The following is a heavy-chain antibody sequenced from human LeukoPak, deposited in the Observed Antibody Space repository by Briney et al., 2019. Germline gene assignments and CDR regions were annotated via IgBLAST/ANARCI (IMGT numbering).Heavy chain of an antibody. Sequence: GGSLRLSCTASGFTFSSYSMNWVRQAPGKGLEWVSSISSSSSYIYYADSVKGRFTISRDNAKNFLYLQMNSLRVEDMALYYCVKARRDGYNSWGIFDYWGQGTLVTVSS. CDR1: GFTFSSYS. CDR2: ISSSSSYI. V-gene: IGHV3-21*04. CDR3: VKARRDGYNSWGIFDY. J-gene: IGHJ4*02. D-gene: IGHD5-24*01.